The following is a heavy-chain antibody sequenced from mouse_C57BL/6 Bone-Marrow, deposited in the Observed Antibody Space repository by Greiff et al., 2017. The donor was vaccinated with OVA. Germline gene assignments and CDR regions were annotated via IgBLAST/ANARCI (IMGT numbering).Heavy chain of an antibody. CDR3: VRLPEYYDSSYGAMDY. J-gene: IGHJ4*01. CDR1: GFSFNTYA. D-gene: IGHD1-1*01. V-gene: IGHV10-1*01. CDR2: IRSKSNNYAT. Sequence: EVKVVESGGGLVQPKGSLKLSCAASGFSFNTYAMNWVRQAPGKGLEWVARIRSKSNNYATYYAESVKDSFTISRDDSESMLYLQMNNLKTDNTAMYYCVRLPEYYDSSYGAMDYWGQGTSVTVSS.